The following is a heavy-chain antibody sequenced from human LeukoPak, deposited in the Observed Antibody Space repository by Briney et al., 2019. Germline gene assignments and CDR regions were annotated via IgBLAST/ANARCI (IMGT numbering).Heavy chain of an antibody. Sequence: SETLSLTCTVSGGSISSSSYYWGWIRQPPGKGLEWIGSIYYSGSTSYNPSLKSRVTLSVNTSKNQFSLKLSSVTAADTAVYYCARGITMIVVVIHDWYFDLWGRGTLVTVSS. V-gene: IGHV4-39*01. CDR3: ARGITMIVVVIHDWYFDL. CDR1: GGSISSSSYY. D-gene: IGHD3-22*01. CDR2: IYYSGST. J-gene: IGHJ2*01.